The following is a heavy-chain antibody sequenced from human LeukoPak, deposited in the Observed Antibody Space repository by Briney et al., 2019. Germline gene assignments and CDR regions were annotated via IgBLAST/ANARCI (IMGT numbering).Heavy chain of an antibody. J-gene: IGHJ4*02. CDR3: ARMGGMYYYDSSGCFDY. D-gene: IGHD3-22*01. CDR1: GGSISSYY. V-gene: IGHV4-4*07. Sequence: SETLSLTCTVSGGSISSYYWSWIRQPAGKGLEWNGRIYTSGSTNYNPSLKSRVTMSVDTSKNQFSLKLSSVTAADTAVYYCARMGGMYYYDSSGCFDYWGQGTLVTVSS. CDR2: IYTSGST.